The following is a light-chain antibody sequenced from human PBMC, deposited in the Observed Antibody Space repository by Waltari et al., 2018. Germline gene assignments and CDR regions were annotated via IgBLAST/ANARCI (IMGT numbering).Light chain of an antibody. CDR1: SPNIGANV. CDR3: AAWDDSLHGHWV. V-gene: IGLV1-44*01. Sequence: QSVLTQPPSASGTPGQRVTIPCSGSSPNIGANVVNWYQQLPGKAPTLLIYRSDQRHSGVPDRFSGSKSGTIASLAISGLQSADEGDYYCAAWDDSLHGHWVFGGGTKVTVL. J-gene: IGLJ3*02. CDR2: RSD.